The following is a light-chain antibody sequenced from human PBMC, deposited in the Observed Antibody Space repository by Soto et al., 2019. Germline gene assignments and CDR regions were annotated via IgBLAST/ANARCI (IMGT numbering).Light chain of an antibody. Sequence: SYELTQPPSLSVSPGQTAKITCSGGALPKQYVHWYQQRPGQAPEVVIYKDTERPSGIPERFSGSTSGTTVTLTISGVQADDEAVYYCQSTGTSDSSVVFGGGTKLTVL. J-gene: IGLJ2*01. CDR1: ALPKQY. CDR2: KDT. CDR3: QSTGTSDSSVV. V-gene: IGLV3-25*02.